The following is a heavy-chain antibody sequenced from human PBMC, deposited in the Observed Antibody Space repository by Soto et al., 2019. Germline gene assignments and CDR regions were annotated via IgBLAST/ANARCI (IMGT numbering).Heavy chain of an antibody. CDR1: GYTFTSYT. CDR3: ARDTGNFFDN. D-gene: IGHD4-4*01. J-gene: IGHJ4*02. Sequence: ASVKVSCKASGYTFTSYTISWVRQAPGQGLEWVGWIGPSSGNTDFARNLRDRITMTTDTSTSTAYMELRSLRSDDTAVYYCARDTGNFFDNWGQGTLVTVSS. V-gene: IGHV1-18*01. CDR2: IGPSSGNT.